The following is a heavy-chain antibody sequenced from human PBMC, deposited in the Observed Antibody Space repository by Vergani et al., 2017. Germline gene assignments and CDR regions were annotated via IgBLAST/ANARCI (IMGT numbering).Heavy chain of an antibody. CDR3: ARGDXSEQWLTAGVGYYGMDV. CDR2: ISSSSSTI. J-gene: IGHJ6*02. D-gene: IGHD6-19*01. CDR1: GFTFSSYS. V-gene: IGHV3-48*02. Sequence: EVQLVESGGGLVQPGGSLRLSCAASGFTFSSYSMNWVRQAPGKGLEWVSYISSSSSTIYYADSVKGRFTISRDNAKNSLYLQMNSLRDEDTAVYYCARGDXSEQWLTAGVGYYGMDVWGQGTTVTVSS.